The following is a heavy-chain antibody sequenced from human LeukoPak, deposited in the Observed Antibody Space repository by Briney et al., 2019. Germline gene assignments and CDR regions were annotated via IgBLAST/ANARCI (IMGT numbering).Heavy chain of an antibody. Sequence: PSETLSLTCAVHGGSFSGYYWSWIRQPPGKGLEWIGEINHSGSTNYNPSLKSRVTISVDTSKNQFSLKLSSVTAADTAVYYCARVRIVATPRDYNWFDPWGQGTLVTVSS. CDR1: GGSFSGYY. V-gene: IGHV4-34*01. J-gene: IGHJ5*02. CDR3: ARVRIVATPRDYNWFDP. CDR2: INHSGST. D-gene: IGHD5-12*01.